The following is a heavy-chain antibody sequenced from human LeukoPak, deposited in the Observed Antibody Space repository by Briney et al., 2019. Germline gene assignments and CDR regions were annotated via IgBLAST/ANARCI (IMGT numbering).Heavy chain of an antibody. Sequence: GGSLRLSCVASGFTFSSRDWMTWVRQAPGKGLEWVANIKQDGSEKNYVDSVKGRFTISRDNAKNSVDLQMNSLRAEDTAVYYCARDSEQWLVERCFDYWGQGTLVTVSS. V-gene: IGHV3-7*01. J-gene: IGHJ4*02. CDR2: IKQDGSEK. D-gene: IGHD6-19*01. CDR1: GFTFSSRDW. CDR3: ARDSEQWLVERCFDY.